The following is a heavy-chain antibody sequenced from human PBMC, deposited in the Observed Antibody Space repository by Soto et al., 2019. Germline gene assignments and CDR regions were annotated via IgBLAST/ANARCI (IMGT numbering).Heavy chain of an antibody. Sequence: QITLKESGPALVKPTQTLTLTCTFSGFSLSTSGVGVGWLRQPPGKALEWLALIYWDDDKRYSPSVKSRLTITKDTSKNQVVLTMTNLAPVDTATYCCAPRGDCGSSRAFKIWGQGTMVTVSS. CDR1: GFSLSTSGVG. CDR3: APRGDCGSSRAFKI. D-gene: IGHD2-21*02. CDR2: IYWDDDK. J-gene: IGHJ3*02. V-gene: IGHV2-5*02.